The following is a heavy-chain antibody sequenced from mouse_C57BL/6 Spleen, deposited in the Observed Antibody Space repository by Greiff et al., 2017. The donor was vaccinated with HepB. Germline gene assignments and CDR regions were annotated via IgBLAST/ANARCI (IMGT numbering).Heavy chain of an antibody. CDR1: GYAFSSYW. D-gene: IGHD3-1*01. Sequence: VQLQQSGAELVKPGASVKISCKASGYAFSSYWMNWVKQRPGKGLEWIGQIYPGDGDTNYNGKFKGKATLTADKSSSTAYMQLSSLTSEDSAVYFCARVGYSLAGYYFDYWGQGTTLTVSS. CDR3: ARVGYSLAGYYFDY. J-gene: IGHJ2*01. CDR2: IYPGDGDT. V-gene: IGHV1-80*01.